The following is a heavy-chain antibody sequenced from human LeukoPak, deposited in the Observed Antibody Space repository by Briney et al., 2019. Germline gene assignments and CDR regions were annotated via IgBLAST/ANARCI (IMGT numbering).Heavy chain of an antibody. CDR2: ISSSSSYI. CDR3: ARDYPYSSSPPTSLWGPSLYYYYMDV. J-gene: IGHJ6*03. V-gene: IGHV3-21*01. D-gene: IGHD6-6*01. Sequence: GGSLRLSCAASGFTFSGYSMNWVRQAPGKGLEWVSSISSSSSYIYYADSVKGRFTISRDNAKNSLYLQMNSLRAEDTAVYYCARDYPYSSSPPTSLWGPSLYYYYMDVWGKGTTVTVSS. CDR1: GFTFSGYS.